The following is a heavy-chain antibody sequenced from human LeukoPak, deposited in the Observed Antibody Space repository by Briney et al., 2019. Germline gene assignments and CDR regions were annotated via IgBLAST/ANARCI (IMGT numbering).Heavy chain of an antibody. V-gene: IGHV3-21*01. D-gene: IGHD6-19*01. J-gene: IGHJ5*01. CDR1: GFTFSSYA. Sequence: PGGSLRLSCAASGFTFSSYAMSWVRQAPGKGLEWVSSISSSSSYIYYADSVKGRFSISRDNVDNVVHLQMSSLTNEDTAVYYCARVAVAGPTGWFDSWGQGTLVTVSS. CDR2: ISSSSSYI. CDR3: ARVAVAGPTGWFDS.